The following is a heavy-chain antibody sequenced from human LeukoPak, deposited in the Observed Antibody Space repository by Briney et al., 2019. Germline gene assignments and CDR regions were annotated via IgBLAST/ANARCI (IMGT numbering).Heavy chain of an antibody. D-gene: IGHD2-15*01. CDR3: AKVGICDSCYRHFDY. J-gene: IGHJ4*02. CDR1: GFIFSDYS. Sequence: PGGSLRLSCAVSGFIFSDYSMGWVRQAPGKGLEWVATMKQDGSEQYYVGSVKGRFTISRDNADNLLYLQLSGLRAEDTAVYYCAKVGICDSCYRHFDYWGQRTLVTVAS. V-gene: IGHV3-7*01. CDR2: MKQDGSEQ.